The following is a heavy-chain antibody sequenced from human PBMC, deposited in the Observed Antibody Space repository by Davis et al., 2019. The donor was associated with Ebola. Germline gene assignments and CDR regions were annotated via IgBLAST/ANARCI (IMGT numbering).Heavy chain of an antibody. D-gene: IGHD4-17*01. CDR1: GGSFSGYY. CDR2: INHSGST. V-gene: IGHV4-34*01. Sequence: PSETLSLTCAVYGGSFSGYYWSWIRQPPGKGLEWIGEINHSGSTNYNPSLKSRVTISVDTSKNQFSLKLSSVTAADTAVYYCARAPYGDSTEGTFDYWGQGTLVTVSS. CDR3: ARAPYGDSTEGTFDY. J-gene: IGHJ4*02.